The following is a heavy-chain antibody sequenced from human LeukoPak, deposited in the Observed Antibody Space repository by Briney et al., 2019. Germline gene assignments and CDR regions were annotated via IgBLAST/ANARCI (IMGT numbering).Heavy chain of an antibody. J-gene: IGHJ4*02. CDR3: ARAVELYYDNSGYYSDPYFDY. Sequence: PSETLSLTCTVSGGSISSYYWSWIRQPPGKGLEWIGYIYYSGSTNYNPSLKSRVTISVDTSRNQFSLKMSSVTAADTAVFYCARAVELYYDNSGYYSDPYFDYWGQGTLVTVSS. D-gene: IGHD3-22*01. CDR2: IYYSGST. CDR1: GGSISSYY. V-gene: IGHV4-59*08.